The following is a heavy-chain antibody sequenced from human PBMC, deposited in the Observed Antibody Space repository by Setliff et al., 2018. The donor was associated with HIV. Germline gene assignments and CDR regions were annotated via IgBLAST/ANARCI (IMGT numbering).Heavy chain of an antibody. CDR1: GFTFSSYT. V-gene: IGHV3-48*01. CDR2: ISSSSSTI. CDR3: ARDSPAYYYDSSGYYSPWFDP. J-gene: IGHJ5*02. Sequence: HPGGSLRLPCAVSGFTFSSYTMNWVRQAPGKGLEWVSYISSSSSTIYYADSAKGRFTISRDNAKNSLYLQMNSLRAEDTAVYYYARDSPAYYYDSSGYYSPWFDPWGQGTLVTVSS. D-gene: IGHD3-22*01.